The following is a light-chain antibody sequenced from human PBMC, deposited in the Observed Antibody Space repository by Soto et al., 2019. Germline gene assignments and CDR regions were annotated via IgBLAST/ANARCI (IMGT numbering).Light chain of an antibody. CDR2: DVN. CDR1: TSDIGSYNY. J-gene: IGLJ2*01. Sequence: QSALTQPASVSGSPEQSITISCTGTTSDIGSYNYVSWYQQHPGKAPKLLIYDVNSRPSGVSDRFSGSKSGNTASLIISGLQAEDEADYYCSSYTTKNTRVFGGGTQLTVL. CDR3: SSYTTKNTRV. V-gene: IGLV2-14*03.